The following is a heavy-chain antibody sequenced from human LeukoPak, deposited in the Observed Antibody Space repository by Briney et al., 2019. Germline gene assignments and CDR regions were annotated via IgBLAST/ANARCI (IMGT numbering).Heavy chain of an antibody. Sequence: GASVKVSCKASGYTFTGYYIHWMRQATGQGLEWMGWMNPNSGNTGYAQKFQGRVTMTRNTSISTAYMELSSLRSEDTAVYYCARGRGYYYGMDVWGQGTTVTVSS. J-gene: IGHJ6*02. CDR2: MNPNSGNT. CDR1: GYTFTGYY. V-gene: IGHV1-8*02. CDR3: ARGRGYYYGMDV.